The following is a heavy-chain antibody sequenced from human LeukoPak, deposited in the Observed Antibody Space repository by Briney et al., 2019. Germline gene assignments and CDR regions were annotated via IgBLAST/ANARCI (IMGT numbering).Heavy chain of an antibody. J-gene: IGHJ5*01. CDR2: MYTGGTT. Sequence: GRSLRLSCAASGLTVSGTHITWVRQAPQKGLEWVSAMYTGGTTYYADSVTGRFTVSRVTSRNTLFLHMNNLRAQDTAVYYCAKDEATSGGGLASWGQGTLVIVSS. CDR1: GLTVSGTH. D-gene: IGHD3-16*01. V-gene: IGHV3-53*01. CDR3: AKDEATSGGGLAS.